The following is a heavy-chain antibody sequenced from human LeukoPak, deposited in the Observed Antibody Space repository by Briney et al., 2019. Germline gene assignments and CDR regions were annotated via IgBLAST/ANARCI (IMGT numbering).Heavy chain of an antibody. CDR1: GFTFSSYG. J-gene: IGHJ4*01. CDR2: MRYDGSNK. CDR3: AKGSYYYDTSGYFDS. V-gene: IGHV3-30*02. D-gene: IGHD3-22*01. Sequence: GGSLRLSCAASGFTFSSYGMHWVRQAPGKGLEWVAFMRYDGSNKYYADSVKGRFTISRDNSKNTLYLQMHSLRADDTAVYYCAKGSYYYDTSGYFDSWGHGALVTVSS.